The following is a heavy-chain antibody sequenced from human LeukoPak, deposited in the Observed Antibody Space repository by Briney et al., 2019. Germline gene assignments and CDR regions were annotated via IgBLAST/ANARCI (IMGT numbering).Heavy chain of an antibody. CDR3: ARRDTSMVYFDY. CDR2: IYHSGTT. Sequence: PSETLSLTCAVSGYSISSGYSWGWVRQSPARGLEWIGDIYHSGTTYYDPSLKSRLTISVDTSTNQFSLKLSSVTAADTAVYYFARRDTSMVYFDYWGQGVLVTVSS. D-gene: IGHD5-18*01. J-gene: IGHJ4*02. V-gene: IGHV4-38-2*01. CDR1: GYSISSGYS.